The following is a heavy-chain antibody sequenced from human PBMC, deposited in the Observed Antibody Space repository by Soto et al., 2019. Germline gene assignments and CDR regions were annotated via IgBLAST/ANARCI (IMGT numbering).Heavy chain of an antibody. CDR2: ISGSGGST. D-gene: IGHD1-20*01. CDR1: GFTFSSYA. V-gene: IGHV3-23*01. J-gene: IGHJ6*02. CDR3: AKDQGGDNWKRAGGMDV. Sequence: GGSLRLSCAASGFTFSSYAMSWVRQAPGKGLEWVSAISGSGGSTYYADSVKGRFTISRDNSKNTLYLQMNSLRAEDTAVYYCAKDQGGDNWKRAGGMDVWGQGTTVTVSS.